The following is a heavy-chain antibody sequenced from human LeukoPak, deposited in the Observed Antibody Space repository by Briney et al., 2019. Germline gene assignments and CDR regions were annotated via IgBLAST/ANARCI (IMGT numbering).Heavy chain of an antibody. CDR2: IYHSGST. CDR1: GGSISSGYY. Sequence: SETLSLTCTVSGGSISSGYYWGWIRQPPGKGLEWIGSIYHSGSTYSNPSLRSRVTISVDTSKNQFSLKLSSVTAADTAVYYCASQRYCTSTSCSPMFDPWGQGTLVTVSS. J-gene: IGHJ5*02. V-gene: IGHV4-38-2*02. CDR3: ASQRYCTSTSCSPMFDP. D-gene: IGHD2-2*01.